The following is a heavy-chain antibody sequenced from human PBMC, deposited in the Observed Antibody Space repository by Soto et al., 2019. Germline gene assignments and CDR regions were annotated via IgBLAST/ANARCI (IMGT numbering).Heavy chain of an antibody. J-gene: IGHJ4*02. CDR2: IIPKLGSA. CDR3: ARGGDGYSFGAGY. CDR1: GGGNLRDYR. D-gene: IGHD2-21*01. V-gene: IGHV1-69*01. Sequence: QVQLVQSGAEVKEPGSSVKVSCKASGGGNLRDYRTTWVRRAPGQGLEWMGGIIPKLGSANYAQNFQGRVTVTADESTNTAYMELRGLRSDGTAVYYCARGGDGYSFGAGYWGQGTPVTVSS.